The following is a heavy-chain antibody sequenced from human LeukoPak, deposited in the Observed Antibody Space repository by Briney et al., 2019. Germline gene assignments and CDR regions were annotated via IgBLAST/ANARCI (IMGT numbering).Heavy chain of an antibody. CDR1: GFTFSTYA. D-gene: IGHD6-13*01. J-gene: IGHJ4*02. CDR2: ISGSGGST. CDR3: AKSKGSSWYGVDN. Sequence: PGGSLRLSCAASGFTFSTYAMGWVRQAPGKGLEWVSGISGSGGSTYYADSVKGRFTISRDTSKNTLYLEMNSLGAEDTALYYCAKSKGSSWYGVDNWGQGTLATVSS. V-gene: IGHV3-23*01.